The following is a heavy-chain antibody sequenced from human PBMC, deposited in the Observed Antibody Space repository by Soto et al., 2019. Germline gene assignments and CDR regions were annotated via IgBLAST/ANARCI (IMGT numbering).Heavy chain of an antibody. Sequence: QVQLQQWGAGLLKPSETLSLTCAVYGGSLSGYYWSWIRQAPGKGLEWLGEINNSGNSNSNPSLKSRVTISLDTSKNQFSLRLNSVTAADTGVYYCARGLRAAVGTGSRFRYWCQGTLVTVSS. J-gene: IGHJ4*02. CDR2: INNSGNS. CDR3: ARGLRAAVGTGSRFRY. CDR1: GGSLSGYY. D-gene: IGHD6-13*01. V-gene: IGHV4-34*01.